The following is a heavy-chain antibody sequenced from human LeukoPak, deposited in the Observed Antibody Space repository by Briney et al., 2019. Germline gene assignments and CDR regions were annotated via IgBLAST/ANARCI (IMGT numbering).Heavy chain of an antibody. CDR3: ARVHCTNGVCYPDY. CDR2: IIPIFGTA. V-gene: IGHV1-69*05. Sequence: SVKVSCKASGGTFSSYAISWVRQAPGQGLEWMGGIIPIFGTANYAQKFQGRVTITTDESTSTAHMELSSLRSEDTAVYYCARVHCTNGVCYPDYWGQGTLVTVSS. J-gene: IGHJ4*02. CDR1: GGTFSSYA. D-gene: IGHD2-8*01.